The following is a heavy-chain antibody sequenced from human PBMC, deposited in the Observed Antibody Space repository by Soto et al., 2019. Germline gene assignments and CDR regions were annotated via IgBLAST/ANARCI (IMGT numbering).Heavy chain of an antibody. CDR1: GFTFSSYA. D-gene: IGHD3-22*01. CDR3: AKGAYDSSGYYPLYYFDY. Sequence: EVQLLESGGGLVQPGGSLRLSCAASGFTFSSYAMSWVRQAPGKGLEWVSAISGSGGSTYYADSVKGRFTISRDNSKNTLYLQINSLRAEDTAVYYCAKGAYDSSGYYPLYYFDYWGQGTLVTVSS. CDR2: ISGSGGST. V-gene: IGHV3-23*01. J-gene: IGHJ4*02.